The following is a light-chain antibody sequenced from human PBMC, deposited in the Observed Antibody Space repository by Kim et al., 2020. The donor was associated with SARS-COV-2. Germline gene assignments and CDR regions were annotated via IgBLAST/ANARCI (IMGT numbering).Light chain of an antibody. CDR2: GAS. CDR3: QQYNNWYPLT. J-gene: IGKJ5*01. CDR1: QSVSSN. Sequence: EIVMTQSPATLSVSPGERATLSCRASQSVSSNLAWYQQKPGQAPRLLIHGASTRATGIPARFSGSGSGTEFTLTISSLQSEDFAIYYCQQYNNWYPLTFGQGTRLEIK. V-gene: IGKV3-15*01.